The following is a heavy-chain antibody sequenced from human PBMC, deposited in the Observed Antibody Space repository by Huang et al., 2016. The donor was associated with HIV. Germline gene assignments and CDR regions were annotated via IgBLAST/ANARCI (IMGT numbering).Heavy chain of an antibody. Sequence: QVQLQESGPGLVKPSETLSLTCTVSGGSISSYYWSWIRPPAGKGLEWIGRIYTRWGTNYHPALKSRFTMSVDTSKNQFSRKLSAGTAADTAVYYWARGGELLWFGEPGGWFDPWGQGTLVTVSS. CDR2: IYTRWGT. CDR1: GGSISSYY. D-gene: IGHD3-10*01. V-gene: IGHV4-4*07. CDR3: ARGGELLWFGEPGGWFDP. J-gene: IGHJ5*02.